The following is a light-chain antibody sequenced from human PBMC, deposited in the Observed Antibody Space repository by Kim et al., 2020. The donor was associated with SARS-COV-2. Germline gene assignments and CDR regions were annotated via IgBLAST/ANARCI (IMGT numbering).Light chain of an antibody. CDR2: DAS. CDR3: QQYHNWPPIT. J-gene: IGKJ5*01. Sequence: EIVMTQSPATLSVPPGERAALSCKSSQNVGTKLAWYQQKPGQAPRLLIYDASTRASGIPDRFFGSGSGTEFTLIIGRLQSEDFALYYWQQYHNWPPITFGQGTRLEIK. CDR1: QNVGTK. V-gene: IGKV3-15*01.